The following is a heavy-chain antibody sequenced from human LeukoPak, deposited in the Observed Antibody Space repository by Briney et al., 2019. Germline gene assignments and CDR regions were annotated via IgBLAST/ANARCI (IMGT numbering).Heavy chain of an antibody. CDR2: ISDSGST. Sequence: SETLSLTCVVSGGSLSTHHWSWIRQSPGRGLEWIGYISDSGSTNYNPSLKSRVTISVDTSKNQFSLMLSSVTAADTAVYYCARGYDSSAYYALNYWGQGTLVTVSS. CDR3: ARGYDSSAYYALNY. CDR1: GGSLSTHH. V-gene: IGHV4-59*11. D-gene: IGHD3-22*01. J-gene: IGHJ4*02.